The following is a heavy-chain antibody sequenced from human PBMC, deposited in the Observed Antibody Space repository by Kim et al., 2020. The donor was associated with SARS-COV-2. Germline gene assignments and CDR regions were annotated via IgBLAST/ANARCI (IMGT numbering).Heavy chain of an antibody. CDR1: GFTFSSYW. D-gene: IGHD3-10*01. CDR2: VKQDGSER. J-gene: IGHJ4*02. Sequence: GGSLRLSCAASGFTFSSYWMSWVRQAPGKGLEWVANVKQDGSERNYVDSVKGRFTISRDDAKNSLYLQMDSLRAEDTAVYYCARGSGSYYIHWGQGTLVT. CDR3: ARGSGSYYIH. V-gene: IGHV3-7*01.